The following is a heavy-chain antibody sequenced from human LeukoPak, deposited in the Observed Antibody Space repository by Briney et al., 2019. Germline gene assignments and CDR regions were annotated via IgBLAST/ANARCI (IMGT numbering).Heavy chain of an antibody. J-gene: IGHJ4*02. CDR1: GGSLSGYY. CDR2: INHSGST. CDR3: ARGRRVYGSWSYWVY. V-gene: IGHV4-34*01. D-gene: IGHD3-10*01. Sequence: PSETLSLICAVYGGSLSGYYWSWLRQPPGEGREWIGEINHSGSTKYNPSLKSRVTISVETSKKQFSLKLSSVTAADTAVYYCARGRRVYGSWSYWVYWGQGTLVTVSS.